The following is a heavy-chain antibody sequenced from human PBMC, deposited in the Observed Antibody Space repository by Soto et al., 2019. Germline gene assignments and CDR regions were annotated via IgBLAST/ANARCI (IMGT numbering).Heavy chain of an antibody. Sequence: EVQLVESGGGLVQPGGSPRLSCAASGFTFSSYSMNWVRQAPGKGLEWVSYISSSSSTIYYADSVKGRFTISRDNAKNSLYLQMNSLRDEDTAVYYCAREYGVVTAITRFDYWGQGTLVTVSS. D-gene: IGHD2-21*02. J-gene: IGHJ4*02. CDR3: AREYGVVTAITRFDY. V-gene: IGHV3-48*02. CDR1: GFTFSSYS. CDR2: ISSSSSTI.